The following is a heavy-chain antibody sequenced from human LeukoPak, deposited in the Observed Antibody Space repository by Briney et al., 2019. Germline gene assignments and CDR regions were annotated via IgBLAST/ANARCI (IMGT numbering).Heavy chain of an antibody. CDR2: LYSDGNT. Sequence: GGSLRLSCAASGFTVITNDMTWVRQAPGKGLEWVSVLYSDGNTKYADSVQGRFTISRDNSKNTLYLQMNSLRAEDTAVYYCAKDLLRRDGYNYVGAFDIWGQGTMVTVSS. CDR3: AKDLLRRDGYNYVGAFDI. D-gene: IGHD5-24*01. CDR1: GFTVITND. V-gene: IGHV3-53*05. J-gene: IGHJ3*02.